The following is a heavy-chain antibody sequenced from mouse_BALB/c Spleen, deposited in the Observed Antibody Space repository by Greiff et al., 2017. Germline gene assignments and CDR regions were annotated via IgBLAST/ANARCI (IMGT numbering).Heavy chain of an antibody. CDR2: IWRGGST. D-gene: IGHD2-4*01. CDR1: GFSLTSYG. V-gene: IGHV2-5-1*01. Sequence: VKLMESGPSLVQPSQSLSITCTVSGFSLTSYGVHWVRQSPGKGLEWLGVIWRGGSTDYNAAFMSRLSITKDNSKSQVFFKMNSLQADDTAIYYCAYYDYDLYAMDYWGQGTSVTVSS. J-gene: IGHJ4*01. CDR3: AYYDYDLYAMDY.